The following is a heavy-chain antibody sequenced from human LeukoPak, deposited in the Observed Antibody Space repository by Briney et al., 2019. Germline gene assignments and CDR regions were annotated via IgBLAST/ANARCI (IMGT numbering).Heavy chain of an antibody. CDR2: IYYSGAI. J-gene: IGHJ3*02. CDR3: ARDYSTDAFDI. CDR1: GGSISGSDYY. D-gene: IGHD2-15*01. V-gene: IGHV4-39*07. Sequence: SETLSLTCTVSGGSISGSDYYWGWIRQSPGMGLEWIGSIYYSGAIYSSPSLRSRVTMSVDRSKNQFSLKLSSVTAADTAVYYCARDYSTDAFDIWGQGTMVTVSS.